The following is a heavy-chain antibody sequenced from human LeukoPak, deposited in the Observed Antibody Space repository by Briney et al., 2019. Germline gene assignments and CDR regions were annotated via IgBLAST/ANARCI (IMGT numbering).Heavy chain of an antibody. CDR3: ARSTITSGGGVDY. CDR1: GFTVSNFF. V-gene: IGHV3-66*02. CDR2: LYSGGIT. D-gene: IGHD3-16*01. Sequence: GGSLKLSCEASGFTVSNFFVIWVRQAPGKGLECVSVLYSGGITNYADSVKGRFTISRDNSKNTLVLHMTSLTTEDTAIYYCARSTITSGGGVDYWGQGTLVFVSS. J-gene: IGHJ4*02.